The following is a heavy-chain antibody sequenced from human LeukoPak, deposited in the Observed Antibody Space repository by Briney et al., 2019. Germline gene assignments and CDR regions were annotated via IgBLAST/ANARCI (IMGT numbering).Heavy chain of an antibody. V-gene: IGHV4-4*07. J-gene: IGHJ4*02. Sequence: KPSETLSLTCTVSGGSISSYYWSWIRQPAGKGLEWIGRIYTSGSTNYNPSLKSRVTMSVDTSKNQFSLKLSSVTAADTAAYYCARDWNGVKQWLAPFDYWGQGTLVTVSS. CDR2: IYTSGST. CDR1: GGSISSYY. CDR3: ARDWNGVKQWLAPFDY. D-gene: IGHD6-19*01.